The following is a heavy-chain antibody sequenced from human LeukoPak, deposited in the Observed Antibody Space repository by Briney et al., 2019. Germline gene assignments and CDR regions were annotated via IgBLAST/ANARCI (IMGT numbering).Heavy chain of an antibody. CDR1: GDSVSGNSAA. CDR2: THYRSKWYI. CDR3: AGGFQSGGYGFDI. Sequence: SQTLSLTCAISGDSVSGNSAAWNWIRQSPSRGLEWLGRTHYRSKWYIDYAGSVRSRITINPDTSKNQFSLQLNSVTPEDTAVYYCAGGFQSGGYGFDIWGQGTMVTVSS. V-gene: IGHV6-1*01. D-gene: IGHD6-19*01. J-gene: IGHJ3*02.